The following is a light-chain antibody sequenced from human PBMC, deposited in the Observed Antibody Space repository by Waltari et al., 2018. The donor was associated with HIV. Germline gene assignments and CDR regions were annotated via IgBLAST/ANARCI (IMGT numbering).Light chain of an antibody. Sequence: DIQMTQSPSSLSASVGDRVTITCRASQTISTHLNWYQQKPGKAPKLLMYAASTLQSGAPSRFSGSGSGTDFTLTISSLQPEEIATYFCQQSYSSPRTFGQGTKVEI. J-gene: IGKJ1*01. CDR1: QTISTH. V-gene: IGKV1-39*01. CDR2: AAS. CDR3: QQSYSSPRT.